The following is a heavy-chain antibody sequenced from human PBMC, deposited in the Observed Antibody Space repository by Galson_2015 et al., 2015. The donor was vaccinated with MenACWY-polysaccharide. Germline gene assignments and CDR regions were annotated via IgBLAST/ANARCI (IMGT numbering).Heavy chain of an antibody. CDR2: IGCGGGST. CDR3: AKRPASSYYDSSGYYPFDY. V-gene: IGHV3-23*01. Sequence: SLRLSCAASGFTFSSYAMNWVRQAPGKGLEWVSAIGCGGGSTLYADSVKGRFTISRDNSKNTLYLQMNSLRVKDTAVYYCAKRPASSYYDSSGYYPFDYWGQGTLVTVSS. D-gene: IGHD3-22*01. CDR1: GFTFSSYA. J-gene: IGHJ4*02.